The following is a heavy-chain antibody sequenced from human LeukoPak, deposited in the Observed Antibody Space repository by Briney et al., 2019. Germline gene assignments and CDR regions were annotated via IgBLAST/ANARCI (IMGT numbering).Heavy chain of an antibody. D-gene: IGHD3-10*01. CDR3: TTTMLRGLIITQFDY. CDR2: IYPGDSDT. CDR1: GYSFTNYW. J-gene: IGHJ4*02. Sequence: GESLKISCEGSGYSFTNYWIGWVRQKPGKGLEWMGIIYPGDSDTRYSPSFQGQVTISADKSINTAYLQWSSLKASDTAMYYCTTTMLRGLIITQFDYWGQGTLVTVSS. V-gene: IGHV5-51*01.